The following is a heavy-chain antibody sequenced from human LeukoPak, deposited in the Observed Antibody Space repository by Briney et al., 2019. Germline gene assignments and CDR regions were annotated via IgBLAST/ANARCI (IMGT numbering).Heavy chain of an antibody. CDR1: GFTFSSYA. Sequence: GGSLRLSCAASGFTFSSYAMSWVRHAPGKGLGWGSAISGSGGSTYYADSVKGRFTISRDNSKNTLYLQMNSLRAEDTAVYYCAKGTVADGLYYFDYWGQGTLVTVSS. CDR2: ISGSGGST. CDR3: AKGTVADGLYYFDY. D-gene: IGHD6-19*01. J-gene: IGHJ4*02. V-gene: IGHV3-23*01.